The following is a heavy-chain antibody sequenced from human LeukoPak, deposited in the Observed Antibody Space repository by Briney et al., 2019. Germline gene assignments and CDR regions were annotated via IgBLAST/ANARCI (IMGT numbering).Heavy chain of an antibody. D-gene: IGHD6-13*01. Sequence: ASVKVSCKASSYSLISYGISWVRQAPGQGREWMGWISAYNGNTNYAQKLQGRVTMTTDTSTSTAYMELRSLRSDDTAVYYCARLISSGWYHFDYWGQGALVTVSS. CDR3: ARLISSGWYHFDY. CDR2: ISAYNGNT. CDR1: SYSLISYG. J-gene: IGHJ4*02. V-gene: IGHV1-18*01.